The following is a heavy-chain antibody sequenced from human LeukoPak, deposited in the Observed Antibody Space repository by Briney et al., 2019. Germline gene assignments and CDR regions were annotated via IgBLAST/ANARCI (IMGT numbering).Heavy chain of an antibody. CDR1: GGTFSSYA. D-gene: IGHD3-22*01. J-gene: IGHJ4*02. V-gene: IGHV1-18*01. CDR3: ARSPYYYDSRGPSYFDY. CDR2: ISAYNGST. Sequence: ASVKVSCKASGGTFSSYAISWVRQAPGQGLEWMGWISAYNGSTNYAQKLQGRVTMTTDTSTSTAYMELRSLRSDDTAVYYCARSPYYYDSRGPSYFDYWGQGTLVTVSS.